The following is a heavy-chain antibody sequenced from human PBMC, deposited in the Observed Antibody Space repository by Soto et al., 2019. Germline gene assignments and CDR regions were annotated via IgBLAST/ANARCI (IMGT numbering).Heavy chain of an antibody. Sequence: QVQLQESGPGLVKASQTLSLTCTLSGASVSSAEHYCSWIRQPPGKGLEWIGYSYYSGGSYYNAYRQRRVSFLVDTSQTQLSLKLTYVTAAHTAVYYCARLSGYDPAGAADKWRPGILVSLSS. CDR3: ARLSGYDPAGAADK. D-gene: IGHD5-12*01. V-gene: IGHV4-30-4*01. CDR2: SYYSGGS. J-gene: IGHJ4*02. CDR1: GASVSSAEHY.